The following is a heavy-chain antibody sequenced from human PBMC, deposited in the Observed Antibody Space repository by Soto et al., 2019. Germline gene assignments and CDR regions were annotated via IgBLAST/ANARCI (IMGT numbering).Heavy chain of an antibody. Sequence: ASVKVSCKASGYTFNSYYMHWLRQAPGQGLEWMGIINPSGGSAIYAQKFQGRVTMTRDTSTSTVYMELSSLRYEDTAVYYCARSSMGTYYDFWSGYSNCFDRWRQGTRVTVSS. CDR3: ARSSMGTYYDFWSGYSNCFDR. V-gene: IGHV1-46*02. CDR2: INPSGGSA. CDR1: GYTFNSYY. D-gene: IGHD3-3*01. J-gene: IGHJ5*02.